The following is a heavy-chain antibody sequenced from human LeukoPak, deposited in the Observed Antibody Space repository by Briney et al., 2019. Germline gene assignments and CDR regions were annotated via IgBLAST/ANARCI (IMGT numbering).Heavy chain of an antibody. CDR3: AKSVGWFGEGVYGMDV. Sequence: GGSLRLSCAASGFTFSSYWMSWVRQAPGKGLEWVANIKQDGSEKYYVDSVKGRFTISRDNAKNSLYLQMNSLRAEDRAVYYCAKSVGWFGEGVYGMDVWGQGTTVTVSS. V-gene: IGHV3-7*01. CDR1: GFTFSSYW. D-gene: IGHD3-10*01. J-gene: IGHJ6*02. CDR2: IKQDGSEK.